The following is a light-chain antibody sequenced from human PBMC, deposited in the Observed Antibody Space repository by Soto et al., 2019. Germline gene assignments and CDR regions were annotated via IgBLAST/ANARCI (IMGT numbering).Light chain of an antibody. Sequence: DIQMTQSPSSLSASVGDRVTITCQASQHINNYLNWFQQKPGKAPKVLIFDASNLETGVPSRFSGSGYGTDFTLTIDSLQPEDIATYYCQQYDILPWTFGQGTKVDIK. CDR2: DAS. J-gene: IGKJ1*01. CDR3: QQYDILPWT. V-gene: IGKV1-33*01. CDR1: QHINNY.